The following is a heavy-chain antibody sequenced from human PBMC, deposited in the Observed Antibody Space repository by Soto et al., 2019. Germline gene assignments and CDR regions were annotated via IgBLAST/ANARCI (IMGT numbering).Heavy chain of an antibody. V-gene: IGHV3-30-3*01. CDR2: ISYDGSNK. CDR3: ARDPGGDSSGYYYVWGMDV. CDR1: GFTFSSYA. J-gene: IGHJ6*02. Sequence: GGSLRLSCAASGFTFSSYAMHWVRQAPGKGLEWVAVISYDGSNKYYADSVKGRFTISRDNSKNTLYLQMNSLRAEDTAVYYCARDPGGDSSGYYYVWGMDVWGQGTTVTVSS. D-gene: IGHD3-22*01.